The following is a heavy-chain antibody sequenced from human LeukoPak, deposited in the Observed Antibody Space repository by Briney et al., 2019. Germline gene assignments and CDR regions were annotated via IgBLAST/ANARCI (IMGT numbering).Heavy chain of an antibody. CDR3: AKTSMVMNFDY. V-gene: IGHV3-21*01. D-gene: IGHD5-18*01. CDR2: ISSTTSYI. CDR1: GFTSSSYA. Sequence: PGGSLRLSCTTSGFTSSSYAMHWVRQAPGKGLEWVSSISSTTSYIYYADSVKGRFTISRDNAKNSLYLQMNSLRAEDTAVYYCAKTSMVMNFDYWGQGTLVTVSS. J-gene: IGHJ4*02.